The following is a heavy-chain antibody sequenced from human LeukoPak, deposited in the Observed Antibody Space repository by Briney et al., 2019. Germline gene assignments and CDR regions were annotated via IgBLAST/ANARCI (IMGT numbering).Heavy chain of an antibody. V-gene: IGHV5-51*01. CDR1: GYRFTSYW. D-gene: IGHD3-10*01. CDR2: IYPGDSDT. J-gene: IGHJ3*02. Sequence: GESLQISFKGSGYRFTSYWIGWVRPMPGKGLEWMGIIYPGDSDTRYSPSFQGQVTISADKSISTAYLQWSSLKASDTAMYYCASQYYYGSGSSISLPDAFDIWGQGTMVTVSS. CDR3: ASQYYYGSGSSISLPDAFDI.